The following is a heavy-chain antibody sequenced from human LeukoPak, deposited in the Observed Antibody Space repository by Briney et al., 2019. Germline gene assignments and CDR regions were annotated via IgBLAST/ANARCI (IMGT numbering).Heavy chain of an antibody. CDR3: AKGCDSSGYYLDH. CDR1: GFTFSSYS. D-gene: IGHD3-22*01. J-gene: IGHJ4*02. Sequence: PGGSLRLSCAASGFTFSSYSMNWVRQAPGKGLEWVSSISSSSSYIYYADSVKGRFTISRDNAKNTLYLQMNSLRPEDTAVYYCAKGCDSSGYYLDHWGQGTLVTVSS. V-gene: IGHV3-21*01. CDR2: ISSSSSYI.